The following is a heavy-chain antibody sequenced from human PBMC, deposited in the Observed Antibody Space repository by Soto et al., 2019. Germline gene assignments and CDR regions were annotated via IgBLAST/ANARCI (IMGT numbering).Heavy chain of an antibody. CDR3: ARXAREENPKVGSWYYFDY. CDR2: IYYSGRT. Sequence: SETLSLTCAVSGGSISSGGYFWSWVRQHPGKGLEWIGNIYYSGRTYYNPSLKSRVTISVDTSKNQFSLKLSSVTAADTAVYYCARXAREENPKVGSWYYFDYWGQGTRVTVSS. J-gene: IGHJ4*02. D-gene: IGHD6-13*01. CDR1: GGSISSGGYF. V-gene: IGHV4-31*11.